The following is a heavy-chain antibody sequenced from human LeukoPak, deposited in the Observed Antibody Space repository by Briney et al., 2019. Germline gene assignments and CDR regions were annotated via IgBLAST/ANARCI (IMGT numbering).Heavy chain of an antibody. D-gene: IGHD6-13*01. CDR2: ISGSGGST. Sequence: GGSLRLSCAASGFTFSSYAMSWVRQAPGKGLEWVSAISGSGGSTYYADSVKGRFTISRDNSKNTLYLQMSSLRAEDTAVYYCAKGYSSSWDRWFDPWGQGTLVTVSS. J-gene: IGHJ5*02. V-gene: IGHV3-23*01. CDR3: AKGYSSSWDRWFDP. CDR1: GFTFSSYA.